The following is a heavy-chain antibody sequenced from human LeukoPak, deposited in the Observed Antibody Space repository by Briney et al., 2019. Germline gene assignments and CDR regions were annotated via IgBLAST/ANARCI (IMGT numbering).Heavy chain of an antibody. CDR3: ARDGPYYYDSSGYAPSEDMYYFDY. J-gene: IGHJ4*02. CDR2: IIPVLGIA. Sequence: ASVKVSCMASVGTFSSYAISWVRPAPGQGVEWMGRIIPVLGIANYAQKLQGRVTITADKSTSTAYMELSRLRSEDTGVYYCARDGPYYYDSSGYAPSEDMYYFDYWGQGTLVTVSS. D-gene: IGHD3-22*01. CDR1: VGTFSSYA. V-gene: IGHV1-69*04.